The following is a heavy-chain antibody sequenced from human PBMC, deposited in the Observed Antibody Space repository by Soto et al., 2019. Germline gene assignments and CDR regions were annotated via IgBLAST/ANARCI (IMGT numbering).Heavy chain of an antibody. J-gene: IGHJ5*02. CDR1: GGFLSESY. V-gene: IGHV4-34*01. Sequence: PSETLSLPCAFYGGFLSESYWTWIRQPPGKGLEWIGEINHVGGTNYNPSLKSGVTMSVDTSQNQFFLRVITVTAADTAKYFGVRIRYQFPSSVLWLDPWGQGTPVTVSS. CDR3: VRIRYQFPSSVLWLDP. CDR2: INHVGGT. D-gene: IGHD3-16*01.